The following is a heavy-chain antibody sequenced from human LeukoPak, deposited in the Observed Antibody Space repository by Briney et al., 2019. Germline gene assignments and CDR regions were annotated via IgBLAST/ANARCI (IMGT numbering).Heavy chain of an antibody. D-gene: IGHD2-21*02. J-gene: IGHJ3*02. CDR3: ARGQVVTGGGDAFDI. V-gene: IGHV4-59*01. CDR1: GGSISSYY. CDR2: IYYSGST. Sequence: PSETLSLTCTVSGGSISSYYWSWIRQPPGKGLEWIGYIYYSGSTNYNPSLKSRVTISVDTSKNQFSLKLSSVTAADTAVYYCARGQVVTGGGDAFDIWGQGTMVTVSS.